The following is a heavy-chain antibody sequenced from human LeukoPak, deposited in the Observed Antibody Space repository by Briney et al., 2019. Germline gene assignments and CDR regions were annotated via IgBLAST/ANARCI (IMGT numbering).Heavy chain of an antibody. V-gene: IGHV3-33*08. CDR2: IWYDGSNK. J-gene: IGHJ4*02. CDR3: ARDRSKLKAAGTTGVDY. Sequence: GGSLRLSCAASGFTFSSYGMHWVRQAPGKGLEWVAVIWYDGSNKYYADSVKGRFTISRDNSKNTLYLQMNSLSAEDTAVYYCARDRSKLKAAGTTGVDYWGQGTLVTVSS. D-gene: IGHD6-13*01. CDR1: GFTFSSYG.